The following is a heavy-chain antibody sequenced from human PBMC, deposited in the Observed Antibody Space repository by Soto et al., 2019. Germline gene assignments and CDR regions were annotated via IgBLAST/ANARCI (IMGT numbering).Heavy chain of an antibody. CDR1: GLSLSNGRLG. D-gene: IGHD2-2*01. CDR3: ALIKDCSRTDCYLASFDP. Sequence: QVTLKESGPVLVKPTETLTLTCTVSGLSLSNGRLGVSWIRQPPGKAQEWLAHIFSNDDKSYSTSLKSRLTISKDTSRSQVVLTMTHMDPVDSATYYCALIKDCSRTDCYLASFDPWGQGTLVTVSS. V-gene: IGHV2-26*01. J-gene: IGHJ5*02. CDR2: IFSNDDK.